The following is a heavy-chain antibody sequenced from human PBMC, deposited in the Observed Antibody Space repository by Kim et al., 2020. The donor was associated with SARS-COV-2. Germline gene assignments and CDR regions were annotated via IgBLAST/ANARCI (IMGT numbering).Heavy chain of an antibody. CDR2: IRSKANSYAT. J-gene: IGHJ2*01. V-gene: IGHV3-73*01. CDR3: TRHIAVAGARPQNYCYFDL. D-gene: IGHD6-19*01. CDR1: GFTFSGSA. Sequence: GGSLRLSCAASGFTFSGSAMHWVRQASGKGLEWVGRIRSKANSYATAYAASGKGRFTISRDDSKNTAYLQMNSLKTEDTAVYYCTRHIAVAGARPQNYCYFDLWGRGTLFTLSS.